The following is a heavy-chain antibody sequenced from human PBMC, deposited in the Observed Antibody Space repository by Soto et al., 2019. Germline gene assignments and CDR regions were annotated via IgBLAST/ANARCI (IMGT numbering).Heavy chain of an antibody. V-gene: IGHV4-4*02. CDR3: ASHRGNTYGPYDY. Sequence: VQLQESGPGLVKPSGTLSLTCAVSGGSISSGNWWSWVRQPPGKALEWIGEIYHSGATNDNPSLKSRVTISLDKSKNQFSLRLSSVTAADTAVYYCASHRGNTYGPYDYWGQGILVTVSP. CDR1: GGSISSGNW. CDR2: IYHSGAT. D-gene: IGHD5-18*01. J-gene: IGHJ4*02.